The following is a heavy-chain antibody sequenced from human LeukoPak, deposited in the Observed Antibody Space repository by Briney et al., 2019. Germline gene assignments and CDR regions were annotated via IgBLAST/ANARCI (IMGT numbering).Heavy chain of an antibody. Sequence: PSETLSLTCTVSSGSISNYYWNWIRQPPGKGLEWIGYIYYSGSTNYNPSLKSRVTISVDTSKNQFSPKLSSVTAADTAVYYCATSYSSGWHNWFDPWGQGTLVTVSS. D-gene: IGHD6-19*01. J-gene: IGHJ5*02. CDR3: ATSYSSGWHNWFDP. CDR1: SGSISNYY. V-gene: IGHV4-59*01. CDR2: IYYSGST.